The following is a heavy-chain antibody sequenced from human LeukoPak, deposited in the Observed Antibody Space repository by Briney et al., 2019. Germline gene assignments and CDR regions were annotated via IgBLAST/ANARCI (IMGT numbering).Heavy chain of an antibody. Sequence: PGGSLRLSCAASRFTFSSYWMHWVRQAPGKGLVWVSRIKSDGSNTNYADSVKGRFTISRDNAKNTLYLQMNSLRAEDTAVYYCARKVVVAATNWFDPWGQGTLVTVSS. CDR2: IKSDGSNT. CDR1: RFTFSSYW. V-gene: IGHV3-74*01. D-gene: IGHD2-15*01. CDR3: ARKVVVAATNWFDP. J-gene: IGHJ5*02.